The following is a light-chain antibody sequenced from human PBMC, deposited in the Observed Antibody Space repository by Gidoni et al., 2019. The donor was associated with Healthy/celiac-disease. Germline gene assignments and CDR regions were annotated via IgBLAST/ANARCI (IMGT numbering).Light chain of an antibody. CDR3: QQYYSTPPT. CDR1: QRVLYSSNNKNY. V-gene: IGKV4-1*01. Sequence: DLVMPQSPVSLAVSLGERATINCKSSQRVLYSSNNKNYVAWYQQKPGQPPKLLIYWASTREAGVPDRFSGSGSGTDFTLTISSLQAEDVAVYYCQQYYSTPPTFGQGTKVEIK. CDR2: WAS. J-gene: IGKJ1*01.